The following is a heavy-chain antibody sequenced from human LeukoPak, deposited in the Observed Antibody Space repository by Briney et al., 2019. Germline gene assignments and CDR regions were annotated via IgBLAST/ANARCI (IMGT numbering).Heavy chain of an antibody. D-gene: IGHD6-13*01. V-gene: IGHV4-4*07. CDR1: GGSISSYY. J-gene: IGHJ1*01. Sequence: SETLSLTCTVSGGSISSYYWSWIRQPAGKGLEWIGRIYTSGSTNYNPSLKSRVTMSVDTSKNQFSLKLSSVTAADTAMYYCRAAVVISAEYFQHWGQGTLVTVSS. CDR2: IYTSGST. CDR3: RAAVVISAEYFQH.